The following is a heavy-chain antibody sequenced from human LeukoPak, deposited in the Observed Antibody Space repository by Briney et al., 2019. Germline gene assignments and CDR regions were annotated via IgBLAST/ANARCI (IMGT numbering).Heavy chain of an antibody. Sequence: SETLSLTCTVSGGSISNYYWSWIRQPPEKGLEWIGCIYYTGSTNYNPSLKSRVTISVDTSKNQFSLKLSSVTAADTAVYYCARADCYGSGSYSPYFDYWGQGTLVTVSS. CDR2: IYYTGST. CDR3: ARADCYGSGSYSPYFDY. V-gene: IGHV4-59*01. J-gene: IGHJ4*02. D-gene: IGHD3-10*01. CDR1: GGSISNYY.